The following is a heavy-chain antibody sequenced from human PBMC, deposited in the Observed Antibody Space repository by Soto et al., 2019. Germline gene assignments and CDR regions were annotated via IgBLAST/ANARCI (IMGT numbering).Heavy chain of an antibody. D-gene: IGHD6-19*01. V-gene: IGHV6-1*01. Sequence: QVQLQQSGPGLVKPSQTLSLICAISGDSVSSDSATWNWIRQSPSRGLEWLGRTYYRSNWYNDSGVSAKSPIAFPSRLPEHDLPQQLISVTPEDVAVNFCARNSCGPNWQFDLWGRGTLVTVSS. CDR3: ARNSCGPNWQFDL. CDR2: TYYRSNWYN. J-gene: IGHJ2*01. CDR1: GDSVSSDSAT.